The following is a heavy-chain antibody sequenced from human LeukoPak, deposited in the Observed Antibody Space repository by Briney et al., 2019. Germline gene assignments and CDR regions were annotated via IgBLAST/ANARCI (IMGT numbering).Heavy chain of an antibody. V-gene: IGHV4-34*01. CDR1: GGSFSGYY. J-gene: IGHJ4*02. CDR3: ARAHGGGYSGPTPVNFDY. CDR2: INHSGST. Sequence: SETLSLTCAVYGGSFSGYYWSWIRQPPGKGLEWIGEINHSGSTNYNPSPKSRVTISVDTSKNQFSLKLSSVTAADTAVYYCARAHGGGYSGPTPVNFDYWGQGTLVTVSS. D-gene: IGHD5-12*01.